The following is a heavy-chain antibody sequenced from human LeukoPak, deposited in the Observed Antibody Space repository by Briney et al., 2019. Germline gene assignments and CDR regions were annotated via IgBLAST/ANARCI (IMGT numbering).Heavy chain of an antibody. CDR2: ISGSGGST. V-gene: IGHV3-23*01. CDR3: AKDGLRFLEWYLGYFDL. D-gene: IGHD3-3*01. CDR1: GFTFSSYA. J-gene: IGHJ2*01. Sequence: GGSLRPSCAASGFTFSSYAMSWVRQTPGKGLEWVSSISGSGGSTNYADSVTGRFTISRGNSNNTLYLQMNSLRADDTAVYYCAKDGLRFLEWYLGYFDLWGRGTLVTVSS.